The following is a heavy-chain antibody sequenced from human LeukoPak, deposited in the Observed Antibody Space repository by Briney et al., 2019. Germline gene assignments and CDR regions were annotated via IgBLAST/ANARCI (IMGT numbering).Heavy chain of an antibody. CDR1: GFSLSTHG. V-gene: IGHV3-23*01. Sequence: PGGSLRLSCAASGFSLSTHGMNWVRQAPGKGLEWVSGITPSSDSTYYAESVKGRFTISRDNSKNTVYLQVNSLRAEDTAVYYCARVTTSSRDYWGQGTLVTVSS. CDR3: ARVTTSSRDY. D-gene: IGHD4-11*01. CDR2: ITPSSDST. J-gene: IGHJ4*02.